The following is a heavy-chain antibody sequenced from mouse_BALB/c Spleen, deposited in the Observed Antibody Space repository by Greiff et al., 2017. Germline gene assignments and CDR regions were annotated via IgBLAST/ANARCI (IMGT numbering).Heavy chain of an antibody. Sequence: EVKLMESGGGLVKLGGSLKLSCAASGFTFSSYYMSWVRQTPEKRLELVAAINSNGGSTYYPDTVKGRFTISRDNAKNTLYLQMSSLKSEDTALYYCARPDYYGSSPFAYWGQGTLVTVSA. J-gene: IGHJ3*01. CDR3: ARPDYYGSSPFAY. CDR2: INSNGGST. D-gene: IGHD1-1*01. V-gene: IGHV5-6-2*01. CDR1: GFTFSSYY.